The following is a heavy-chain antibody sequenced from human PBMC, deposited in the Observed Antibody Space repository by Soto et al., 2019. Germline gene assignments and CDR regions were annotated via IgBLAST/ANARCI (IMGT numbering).Heavy chain of an antibody. J-gene: IGHJ6*02. V-gene: IGHV4-34*01. D-gene: IGHD2-15*01. CDR1: GGSFSGYY. CDR2: INHSGST. Sequence: QVQLQQWGAGLLKPSETLSLTCAVYGGSFSGYYWSWIRQPPGKGLEWIGEINHSGSTNYNPSLKSRVTISVDTSKNQFSLKLSSVTAADTAVYYCARGVVVAAIWGYGMDVWGQGTTVTVSS. CDR3: ARGVVVAAIWGYGMDV.